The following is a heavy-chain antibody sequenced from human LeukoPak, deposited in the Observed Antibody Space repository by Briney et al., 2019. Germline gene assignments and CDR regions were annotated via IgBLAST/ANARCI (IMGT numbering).Heavy chain of an antibody. CDR1: GGTFSSYA. D-gene: IGHD3-16*01. V-gene: IGHV1-69*05. Sequence: SVKVSRKASGGTFSSYAISWVRQAPGQGLEWMGGIIPIFGTANYAQKFQGRVTIPTDESTSTAYMELSSLRSEDTAVYYCARDRGYDYVWGSYNYFDYWGQGTLVTVSS. CDR2: IIPIFGTA. J-gene: IGHJ4*02. CDR3: ARDRGYDYVWGSYNYFDY.